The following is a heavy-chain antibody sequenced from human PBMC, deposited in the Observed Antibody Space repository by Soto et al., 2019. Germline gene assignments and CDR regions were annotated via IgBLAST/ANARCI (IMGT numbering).Heavy chain of an antibody. CDR1: GGSISSSSYY. D-gene: IGHD6-6*01. J-gene: IGHJ4*02. CDR3: ARLYGSSLFDY. V-gene: IGHV4-39*01. Sequence: PSETLSLTCAVSGGSISSSSYYWGWIRQPPGKGLEWIGTIYYSVSTYYNPSLQSRVTISVDTSKNQFSLKLSSVTAADTAVYYCARLYGSSLFDYWGQGTLVTVSS. CDR2: IYYSVST.